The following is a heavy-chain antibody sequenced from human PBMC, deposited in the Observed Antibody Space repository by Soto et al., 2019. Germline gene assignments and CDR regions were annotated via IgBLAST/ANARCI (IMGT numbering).Heavy chain of an antibody. J-gene: IGHJ6*02. V-gene: IGHV3-74*01. Sequence: GGSLRLSCAASGFTFSSYWMHWVRQAPGKGLVWVSRINSDGSSTSYADSVKGRFTISRDNAKITLYLQMNSLRAEDTAVYYCARDIGIEYLTQLYYGMDVWGQGTTVTVSS. CDR1: GFTFSSYW. CDR2: INSDGSST. D-gene: IGHD5-12*01. CDR3: ARDIGIEYLTQLYYGMDV.